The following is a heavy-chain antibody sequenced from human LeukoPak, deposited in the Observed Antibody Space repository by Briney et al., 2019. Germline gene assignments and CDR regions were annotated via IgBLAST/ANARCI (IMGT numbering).Heavy chain of an antibody. D-gene: IGHD3-3*01. J-gene: IGHJ4*02. V-gene: IGHV1-46*01. CDR3: ASGEAYYDFWSGYKAFDY. CDR1: GYTFTSYY. CDR2: INPSGGST. Sequence: GASVKVSCKASGYTFTSYYMHWVRQAPGQGLEWMGIINPSGGSTSYAQKFQGRVTMTRDTSTSTVYMKLSSLRSEDTAVYYCASGEAYYDFWSGYKAFDYWGQGTLVTVSS.